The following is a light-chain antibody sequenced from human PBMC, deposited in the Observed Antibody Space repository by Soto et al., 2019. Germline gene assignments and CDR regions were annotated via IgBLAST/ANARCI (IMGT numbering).Light chain of an antibody. CDR1: QSLVHSDGNTY. J-gene: IGKJ1*01. CDR3: MQGTHWPRT. CDR2: KVS. Sequence: DVVMTQSPLSLPVTLGQPASISCRSSQSLVHSDGNTYLNWFQQRPGQSPRRLIYKVSNRDSGVPDRVSGSGSGTDFTLKISRVEAEDVGVYYCMQGTHWPRTFGRGTKVEIK. V-gene: IGKV2-30*02.